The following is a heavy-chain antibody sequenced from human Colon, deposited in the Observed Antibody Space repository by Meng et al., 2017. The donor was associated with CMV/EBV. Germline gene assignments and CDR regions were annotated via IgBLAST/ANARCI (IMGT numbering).Heavy chain of an antibody. Sequence: CAGSGCTFSNAWMSWVRQAPGKGLEWVGRIKRKSDGGTLDYAAPVKGRFSISRDDAKNTLYLEMNSLKIEDTAVYYCSAGAGMSDTDYWGQGTLVTVSS. V-gene: IGHV3-15*01. J-gene: IGHJ4*02. CDR2: IKRKSDGGTL. D-gene: IGHD3-10*01. CDR1: GCTFSNAW. CDR3: SAGAGMSDTDY.